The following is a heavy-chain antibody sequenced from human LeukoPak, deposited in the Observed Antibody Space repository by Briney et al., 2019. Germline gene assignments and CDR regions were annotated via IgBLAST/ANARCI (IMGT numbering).Heavy chain of an antibody. V-gene: IGHV1-46*01. CDR2: INPSGGST. J-gene: IGHJ6*03. CDR3: ARVSSGSYYYYYYMDV. Sequence: ASVKVSCKASGYTFTSYYMHWVRQAPGQGLEWMGIINPSGGSTSYAQKFQGRVTMTRDMSTSTVYMELSSLRSEDTAVYYCARVSSGSYYYYYYMDVWGKGTTVTVSS. D-gene: IGHD1-26*01. CDR1: GYTFTSYY.